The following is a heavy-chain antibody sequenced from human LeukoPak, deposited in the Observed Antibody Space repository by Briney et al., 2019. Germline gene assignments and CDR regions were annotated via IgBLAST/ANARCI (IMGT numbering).Heavy chain of an antibody. Sequence: ASVKVSCKASGYTFTSYYMHWVRQSPGQGLEWMGIINHSGGSTSHAQKFQGRATMTRDTSTSTVYMELSSLRSEDTAVYYCARDLRYFDWVLFDPWGQGTLVTVSS. J-gene: IGHJ5*02. CDR2: INHSGGST. V-gene: IGHV1-46*01. D-gene: IGHD3-9*01. CDR1: GYTFTSYY. CDR3: ARDLRYFDWVLFDP.